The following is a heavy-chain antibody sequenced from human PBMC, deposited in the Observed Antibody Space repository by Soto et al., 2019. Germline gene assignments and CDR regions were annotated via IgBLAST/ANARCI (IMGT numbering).Heavy chain of an antibody. CDR3: ARTYDFWSGQGPFGMDV. CDR2: IYHSGST. V-gene: IGHV4-34*01. Sequence: SETLSLTCDVYGGSFSGYIWTWIRQTPGKGLEWIGEIYHSGSTNYNPSLKSRVTISVDKSKNQFSLKLSSVTAADTAVYYCARTYDFWSGQGPFGMDVWGQGTTVTVSS. CDR1: GGSFSGYI. J-gene: IGHJ6*02. D-gene: IGHD3-3*01.